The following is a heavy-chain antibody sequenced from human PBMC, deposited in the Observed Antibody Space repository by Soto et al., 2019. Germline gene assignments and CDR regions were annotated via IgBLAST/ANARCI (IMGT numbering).Heavy chain of an antibody. CDR3: SSGGTAIAATQF. D-gene: IGHD2-15*01. J-gene: IGHJ4*02. CDR1: GFTFGHQW. CDR2: INSDGSTT. V-gene: IGHV3-74*01. Sequence: EVQLVGSGGGLVQPGDSLRLSCAASGFTFGHQWIHWVRQVPGKGLVWVSRINSDGSTTNYADSVKGRFTISRDNARNTLDLQMNSLGADDTAVYYCSSGGTAIAATQFWGQGTLVTVSS.